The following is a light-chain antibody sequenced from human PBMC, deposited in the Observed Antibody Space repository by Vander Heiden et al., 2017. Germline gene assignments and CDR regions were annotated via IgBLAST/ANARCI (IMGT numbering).Light chain of an antibody. CDR1: QDIRNL. J-gene: IGKJ4*01. CDR3: LQDYTYPQLT. Sequence: AIQMTQSPSSLSASVGDRDTISCRASQDIRNLLHWYQQRPGKAPNLLIFASSNLQSGVPSRFSGSGSGTDFTLTISSLQPEDFATYYCLQDYTYPQLTFGGGTKVEI. CDR2: ASS. V-gene: IGKV1-6*01.